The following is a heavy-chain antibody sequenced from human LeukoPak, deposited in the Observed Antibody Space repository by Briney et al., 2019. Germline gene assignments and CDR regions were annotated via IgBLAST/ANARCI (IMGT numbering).Heavy chain of an antibody. J-gene: IGHJ4*02. D-gene: IGHD1-26*01. Sequence: ASVKVSCKASGYTFTSYAMHWVRQAPGQRLEWMGWINAGNGNTKYSQKFQGRVTITRDTSASTAYMELSSLRPEDTAVYYCARESGSYYFDYWGQGTLVTVSS. CDR2: INAGNGNT. CDR3: ARESGSYYFDY. CDR1: GYTFTSYA. V-gene: IGHV1-3*01.